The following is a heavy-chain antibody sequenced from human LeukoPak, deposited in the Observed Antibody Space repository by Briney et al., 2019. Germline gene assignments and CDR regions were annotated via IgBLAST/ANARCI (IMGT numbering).Heavy chain of an antibody. D-gene: IGHD4-11*01. CDR3: ARGTVIIDY. CDR1: GFTFSDYN. J-gene: IGHJ4*02. Sequence: PGGSLRLSCAAPGFTFSDYNMRWIRQAPGKGLEWVSSISRSGSTKYYADSVKGRFTISRDNAKNSLFLQMNSLRAEDTAVYYCARGTVIIDYWGQGTLVTVSS. V-gene: IGHV3-11*01. CDR2: ISRSGSTK.